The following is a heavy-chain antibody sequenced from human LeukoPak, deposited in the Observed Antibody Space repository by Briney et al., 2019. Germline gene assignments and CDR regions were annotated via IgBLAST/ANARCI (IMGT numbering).Heavy chain of an antibody. J-gene: IGHJ4*02. CDR3: ARGFPRYYHDRSGYYYFDY. CDR1: GYTCTSNG. V-gene: IGHV1-18*01. CDR2: ISAYNGNT. Sequence: GASVKLSCKASGYTCTSNGISWVRQAPGQGLEWMVWISAYNGNTNYAQKLQRSVTMTTATSVSTAYMELRSLRSDDTAVYYCARGFPRYYHDRSGYYYFDYWGQGTLVTVSS. D-gene: IGHD3-22*01.